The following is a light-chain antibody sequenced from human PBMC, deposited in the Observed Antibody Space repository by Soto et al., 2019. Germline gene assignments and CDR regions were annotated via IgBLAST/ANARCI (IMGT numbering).Light chain of an antibody. CDR1: QSVSSY. V-gene: IGKV3D-15*01. Sequence: QSPAAVSLYTGERATLSCRASQSVSSYLAWYQQKPGQAPRLLIYDASNRATGIPARFSGSGSGTEFTLTISSLQSEDFAVYYCQEYNYWHPIPFGG. J-gene: IGKJ4*01. CDR2: DAS. CDR3: QEYNYWHPIP.